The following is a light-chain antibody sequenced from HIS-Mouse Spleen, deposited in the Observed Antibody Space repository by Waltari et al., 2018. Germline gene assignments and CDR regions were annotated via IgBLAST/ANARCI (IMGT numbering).Light chain of an antibody. CDR2: DAS. Sequence: IVLTQSPATLSLSPGERATLSCRASQSVSSYLAWYQQKPGQAPRLLIYDASNRATGIPARFSGSGSGTDFTLTIISLEPEDFAVYYCQQRSNWPPYTFGQGTKLEIK. J-gene: IGKJ2*01. V-gene: IGKV3-11*01. CDR3: QQRSNWPPYT. CDR1: QSVSSY.